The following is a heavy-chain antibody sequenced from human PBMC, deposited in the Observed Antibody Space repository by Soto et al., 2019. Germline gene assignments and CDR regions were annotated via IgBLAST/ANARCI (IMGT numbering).Heavy chain of an antibody. D-gene: IGHD3-16*02. Sequence: GGSLRLSCAASGFTFSDYYMSWIRQAPGKGLEWVSYISSSGSTIYYADSVKGRFTISRDNAKNSLYLQMNSLRAEDTAVYYCAGTPYYDYIWGSYRYFGWFDPWGQGTLVTVSS. CDR3: AGTPYYDYIWGSYRYFGWFDP. V-gene: IGHV3-11*01. J-gene: IGHJ5*02. CDR1: GFTFSDYY. CDR2: ISSSGSTI.